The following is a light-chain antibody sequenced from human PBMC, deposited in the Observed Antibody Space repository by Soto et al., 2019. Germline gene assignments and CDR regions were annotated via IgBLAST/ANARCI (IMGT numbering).Light chain of an antibody. Sequence: QSVLTQPASVSGSPGQSITISCTGTSGDVGSYNLVSWYQQYPGKAPKLMIYEGTKRPSGVSNRFSASKSGSTASLTISGLQAEDEGDYYCSSYAGSSTWVFGGGTKATVL. CDR3: SSYAGSSTWV. V-gene: IGLV2-23*01. J-gene: IGLJ3*02. CDR1: SGDVGSYNL. CDR2: EGT.